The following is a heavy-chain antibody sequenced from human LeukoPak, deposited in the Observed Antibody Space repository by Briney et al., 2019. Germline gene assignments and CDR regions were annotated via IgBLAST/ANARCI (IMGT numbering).Heavy chain of an antibody. CDR3: AIDFPLWFGENALDY. Sequence: SETLSLNCTVSGGSISSSSYYWGWIRQPPGKGLEWIGSIYYSGSPYYNPSLKSRVTISVDTSKKQFSLKLSSVTAADTAVYYCAIDFPLWFGENALDYWGQGTLVTVSS. CDR2: IYYSGSP. J-gene: IGHJ4*02. CDR1: GGSISSSSYY. V-gene: IGHV4-39*07. D-gene: IGHD3-10*01.